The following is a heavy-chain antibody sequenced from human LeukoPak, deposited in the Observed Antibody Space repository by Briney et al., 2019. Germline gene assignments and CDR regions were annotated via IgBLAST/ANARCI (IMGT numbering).Heavy chain of an antibody. CDR1: GYTFTSYD. J-gene: IGHJ4*02. CDR2: MNPNSGNT. D-gene: IGHD2-21*02. CDR3: ARDSDPFQYCGGDCYSHFDY. Sequence: GASVKVSCKASGYTFTSYDINWVRQATGQGREWMGWMNPNSGNTGYAQKFQGRVTMTRNTSISTAYMELRSLRSEDTAVYYCARDSDPFQYCGGDCYSHFDYWGQGTLVTVSS. V-gene: IGHV1-8*01.